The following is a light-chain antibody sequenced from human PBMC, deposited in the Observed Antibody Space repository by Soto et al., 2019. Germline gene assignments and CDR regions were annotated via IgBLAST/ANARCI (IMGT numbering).Light chain of an antibody. CDR3: QQSYRTTWT. CDR1: QGISTY. Sequence: DIQMTQSPSSLSASVGDRVTITCRASQGISTYLNWYQQKPGKAPKLLIYAASSLQSGVPSRFSGSESETDFTLTISSLQPEDFANYSCQQSYRTTWTFGQGTKVDIK. J-gene: IGKJ1*01. V-gene: IGKV1-39*01. CDR2: AAS.